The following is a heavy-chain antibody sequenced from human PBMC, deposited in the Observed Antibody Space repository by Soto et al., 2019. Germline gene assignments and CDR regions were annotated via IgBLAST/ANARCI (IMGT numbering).Heavy chain of an antibody. Sequence: GGSLRLSCAASGVTVSSNYMSWVRQAPGKGLEWVSVIYSGGSTYYADSVKGRFTISRDNSKNTLYLQMNSLRAEDTAVYYCARGLASVSRSWSYSYYFDYWGQGTLVTVSS. CDR3: ARGLASVSRSWSYSYYFDY. D-gene: IGHD6-13*01. V-gene: IGHV3-66*01. CDR1: GVTVSSNY. CDR2: IYSGGST. J-gene: IGHJ4*02.